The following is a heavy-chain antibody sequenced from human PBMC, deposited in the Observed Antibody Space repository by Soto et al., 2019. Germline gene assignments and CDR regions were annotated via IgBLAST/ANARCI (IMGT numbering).Heavy chain of an antibody. V-gene: IGHV1-69*06. Sequence: GASVKVSCKASGGTFSSYAISWVRQAPGQGLEWMGGIIPIFGTANYAQKFQGRVTITADKSTSTAYVELSSLRSEDTAVYYCASTTVDYGDYACDYWGQGTLVTVSS. J-gene: IGHJ4*02. CDR3: ASTTVDYGDYACDY. CDR2: IIPIFGTA. CDR1: GGTFSSYA. D-gene: IGHD4-17*01.